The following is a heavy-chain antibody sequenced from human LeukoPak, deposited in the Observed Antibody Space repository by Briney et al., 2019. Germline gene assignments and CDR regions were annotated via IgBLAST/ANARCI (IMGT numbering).Heavy chain of an antibody. CDR3: ARDPSGTRAFDI. Sequence: PGGSLRLSCAASGFTFSAYSMNWVRQAPGKGLERVSPISSSSSYIYYADSVKGRFTISRDNAKNSLYLQMNSLRAEDRAVYYCARDPSGTRAFDIWGQGTMVTVSS. V-gene: IGHV3-21*01. J-gene: IGHJ3*02. D-gene: IGHD1-26*01. CDR2: ISSSSSYI. CDR1: GFTFSAYS.